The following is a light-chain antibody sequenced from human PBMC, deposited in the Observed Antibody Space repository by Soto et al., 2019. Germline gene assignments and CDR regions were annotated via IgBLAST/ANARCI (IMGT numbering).Light chain of an antibody. Sequence: EIVLTQSPGTLPLSPGERVTLSCRASQSVSSSYVHWYKQKLSQAPRLLIYAASSRATGILDRFSGSGSGTDFTLNISTLEPEDVAVYYCQQYGSSPLYTFGQGTKLEIK. CDR2: AAS. J-gene: IGKJ2*01. CDR1: QSVSSSY. CDR3: QQYGSSPLYT. V-gene: IGKV3-20*01.